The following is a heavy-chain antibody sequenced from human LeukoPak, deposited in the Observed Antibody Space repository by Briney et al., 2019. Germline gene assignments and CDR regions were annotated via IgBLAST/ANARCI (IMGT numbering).Heavy chain of an antibody. CDR3: AREGIHYYGSGSYYNPYYFDY. V-gene: IGHV4-4*07. D-gene: IGHD3-10*01. CDR2: IYTSGSS. CDR1: GGSISSYY. J-gene: IGHJ4*02. Sequence: PSETLSLTCTVSGGSISSYYWSWIRQPAGKGLEWIGRIYTSGSSNYNPSLKSRVTMSVDTSKNQFSLKLSSVTAADTAVYYCAREGIHYYGSGSYYNPYYFDYWGQGTLVTVSS.